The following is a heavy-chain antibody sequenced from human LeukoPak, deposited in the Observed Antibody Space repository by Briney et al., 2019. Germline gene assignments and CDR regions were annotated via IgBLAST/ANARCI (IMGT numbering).Heavy chain of an antibody. D-gene: IGHD1-26*01. CDR1: GFTFSSYW. V-gene: IGHV3-7*01. Sequence: GGSLRLSCAASGFTFSSYWMSWVRQAPGKGLEWVANIKQDGSEKYYVDSVKGRFTISRDNAKNSLYLQMNSLRAEDTAVYYCARARWELPIVYAFDIWGQGTMVTVSS. CDR3: ARARWELPIVYAFDI. CDR2: IKQDGSEK. J-gene: IGHJ3*02.